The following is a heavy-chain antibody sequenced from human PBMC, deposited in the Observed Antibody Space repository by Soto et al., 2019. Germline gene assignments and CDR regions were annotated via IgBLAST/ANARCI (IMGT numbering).Heavy chain of an antibody. Sequence: ASVKGSSKASAYTFTSYGTMGWLQAPGQGREWMGWIIGYSGNTRYAQKFQGRVTMTKNTSLSTAYMELSSLRSDDTAVYYCARSGSYYYYYMDVWGKGTTVPVSS. J-gene: IGHJ6*03. CDR3: ARSGSYYYYYMDV. CDR2: IIGYSGNT. D-gene: IGHD3-22*01. V-gene: IGHV1-18*01. CDR1: AYTFTSYG.